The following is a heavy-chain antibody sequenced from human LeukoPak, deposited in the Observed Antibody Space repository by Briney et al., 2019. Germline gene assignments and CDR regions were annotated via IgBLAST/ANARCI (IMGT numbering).Heavy chain of an antibody. CDR3: ARGAAYYADY. J-gene: IGHJ4*02. V-gene: IGHV4-30-2*01. CDR1: GGSISSGGYS. CDR2: IYHSGST. Sequence: SETLSFTCAVSGGSISSGGYSWSWIRQPPGKGLEWIGYIYHSGSTYYNPSLKSRVTISVDRSKNQFSLKLSSVTAADTAVYYCARGAAYYADYWGQGTLVTVSS. D-gene: IGHD3-10*01.